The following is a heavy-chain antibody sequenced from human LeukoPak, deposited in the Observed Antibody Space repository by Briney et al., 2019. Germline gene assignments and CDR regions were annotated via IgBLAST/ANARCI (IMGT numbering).Heavy chain of an antibody. Sequence: SETLSLTCTVSGGSINTSGYYWGWIRQPPGKGLEWIGSIYYSGHAYYNPSLKSRVTMSVDTSKNQFSLKLSSVTAADTAVYYCARRASSRDLRVYHNTFDYWGQGTLVTVSS. D-gene: IGHD2-2*01. V-gene: IGHV4-39*01. CDR2: IYYSGHA. J-gene: IGHJ4*02. CDR3: ARRASSRDLRVYHNTFDY. CDR1: GGSINTSGYY.